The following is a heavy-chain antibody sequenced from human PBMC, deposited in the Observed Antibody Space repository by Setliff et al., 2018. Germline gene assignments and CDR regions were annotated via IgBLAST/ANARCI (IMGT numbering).Heavy chain of an antibody. D-gene: IGHD6-13*01. CDR1: GYSFTSYY. Sequence: ASVKVSCKASGYSFTSYYIHWVRQAPGQGLEWMGIINPGGGSASVVDNFQDRVTMTRDTSTSTVYLDLSSLRSEDTAVYYCARGGKAADARKGLFGNWGQGTLVTVSS. V-gene: IGHV1-46*01. CDR3: ARGGKAADARKGLFGN. CDR2: INPGGGSA. J-gene: IGHJ4*02.